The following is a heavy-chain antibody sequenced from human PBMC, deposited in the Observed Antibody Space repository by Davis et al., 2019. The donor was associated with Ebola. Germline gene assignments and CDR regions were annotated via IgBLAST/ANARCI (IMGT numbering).Heavy chain of an antibody. J-gene: IGHJ4*02. Sequence: GESLKISCAASGFTFSDYYMSWIRQAPGKGLEWVSYISSSGSTIYYADSVKGRFTISRDNAKNSLYLQMNSLRAEDTAVYYCARDGGPRNYRTEFDYWGQGTLVTVSS. CDR2: ISSSGSTI. D-gene: IGHD1-7*01. CDR3: ARDGGPRNYRTEFDY. V-gene: IGHV3-11*01. CDR1: GFTFSDYY.